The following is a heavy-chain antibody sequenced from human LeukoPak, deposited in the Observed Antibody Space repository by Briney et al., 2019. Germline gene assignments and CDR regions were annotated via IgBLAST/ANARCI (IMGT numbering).Heavy chain of an antibody. CDR2: IYTSGST. J-gene: IGHJ2*01. V-gene: IGHV4-61*02. Sequence: PSQTLSLTCTVSGGSISSGSYYWSWIRQPAGKGLEWIGRIYTSGSTNYNPSLKSRVTISVDTSKNQFSLKLSSVTAADTAVYYCARDGDYSTYWYFDLWGRGTLVTVSS. CDR3: ARDGDYSTYWYFDL. D-gene: IGHD4-17*01. CDR1: GGSISSGSYY.